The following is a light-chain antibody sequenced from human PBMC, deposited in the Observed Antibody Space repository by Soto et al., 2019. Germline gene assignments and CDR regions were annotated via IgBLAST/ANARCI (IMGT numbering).Light chain of an antibody. CDR1: SRDVGGYNY. CDR3: SSYTSSNPPV. Sequence: QSALTQPASVSGSPGQSITISCTGTSRDVGGYNYVYWYQQHPGKAPKLMIYEVSNRPSGVSNRFSGSKSANTASLTISGLQAEDEADYYCSSYTSSNPPVFGGGTKLTVL. V-gene: IGLV2-14*01. J-gene: IGLJ3*02. CDR2: EVS.